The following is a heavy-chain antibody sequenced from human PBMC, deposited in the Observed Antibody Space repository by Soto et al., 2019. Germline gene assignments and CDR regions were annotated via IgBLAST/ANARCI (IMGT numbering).Heavy chain of an antibody. J-gene: IGHJ5*02. D-gene: IGHD3-9*01. V-gene: IGHV4-59*01. Sequence: SETMSLTCIVAGACISSYYCTWIRQPPGGGLEWIGYMHHTQGTNDNPSLRGRVHMSIDTSMNQFSLRLTSVTAADTAVYYCARVPFVGYFDWLDPWGHGTLVTVSS. CDR1: GACISSYY. CDR3: ARVPFVGYFDWLDP. CDR2: MHHTQGT.